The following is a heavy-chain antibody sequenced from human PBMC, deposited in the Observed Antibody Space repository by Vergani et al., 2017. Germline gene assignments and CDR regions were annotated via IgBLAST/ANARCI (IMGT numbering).Heavy chain of an antibody. CDR2: FDPEDGET. CDR1: GYTLTELS. D-gene: IGHD5-12*01. V-gene: IGHV1-24*01. CDR3: ARDRGYSGCDYVSFDY. J-gene: IGHJ4*02. Sequence: QVQMVQSGAEVKKPGASVKVSCKVSGYTLTELSMHWVRQAPGQGLEWMGGFDPEDGETIYAQKFQGRVTMTEDTSTDTAYMELRSLRSDDTAVYYCARDRGYSGCDYVSFDYWGQGTLVTVSS.